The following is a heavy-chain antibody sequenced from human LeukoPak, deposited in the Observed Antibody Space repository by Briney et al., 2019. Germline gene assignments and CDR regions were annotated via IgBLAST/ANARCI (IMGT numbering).Heavy chain of an antibody. V-gene: IGHV3-33*01. CDR1: GFTFSSYG. D-gene: IGHD6-19*01. Sequence: PGRSLRLSCAASGFTFSSYGMQWVRQAPGKGLEWVAVTCYDGSNKYYADSVKGRFTISRDNSKNTLYLQMNSLRAEDTAVYYCARDGSSGWYWVDYWGQGTLVTVSS. CDR3: ARDGSSGWYWVDY. CDR2: TCYDGSNK. J-gene: IGHJ4*02.